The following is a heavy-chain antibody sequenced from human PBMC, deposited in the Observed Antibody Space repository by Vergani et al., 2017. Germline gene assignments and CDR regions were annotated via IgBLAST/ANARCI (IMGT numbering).Heavy chain of an antibody. V-gene: IGHV4-30-4*08. CDR2: IYYSGST. J-gene: IGHJ4*02. D-gene: IGHD3-16*01. CDR1: GGSISSYY. CDR3: ARDSYGLFDY. Sequence: QVQLQESGPGLVKPSETLSLTCTVSGGSISSYYWSWIRQPPGKGLEWIGYIYYSGSTYYNPSLKSRVTISVDTSKNQFSLKLSSVTAADTAVYYCARDSYGLFDYWGQGTLVTVSS.